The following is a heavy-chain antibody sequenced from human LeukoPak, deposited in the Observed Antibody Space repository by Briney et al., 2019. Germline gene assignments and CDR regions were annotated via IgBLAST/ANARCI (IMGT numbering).Heavy chain of an antibody. V-gene: IGHV3-23*01. D-gene: IGHD3-10*01. CDR2: ISGSGTDT. J-gene: IGHJ4*02. CDR3: AKEGAMVRGVY. CDR1: GFTFSSCD. Sequence: GGSLRLSCAASGFTFSSCDMSWVRQAPGKGLEWVSAISGSGTDTYYADSVKGRFTISRDTSKNTLYLQMNSLRAEDTAVYYRAKEGAMVRGVYWGQGTLVTVS.